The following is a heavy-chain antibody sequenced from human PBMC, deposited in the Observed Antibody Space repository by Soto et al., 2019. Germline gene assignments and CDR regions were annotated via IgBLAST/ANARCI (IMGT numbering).Heavy chain of an antibody. CDR3: ARDGGFYSVRAV. Sequence: ETLSLTCTVSGASISSYYWTWIRQPPGKGLEWIGYIYNSGSTNYNPSLKSRVTISVDTSKNQFSLKLSSVTAADTAVYYCARDGGFYSVRAVWGKGPTVTVSS. CDR1: GASISSYY. V-gene: IGHV4-59*01. CDR2: IYNSGST. D-gene: IGHD2-15*01. J-gene: IGHJ6*04.